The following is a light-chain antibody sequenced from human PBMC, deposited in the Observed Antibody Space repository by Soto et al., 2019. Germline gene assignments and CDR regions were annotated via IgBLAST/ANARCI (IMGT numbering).Light chain of an antibody. J-gene: IGKJ1*01. V-gene: IGKV3-20*01. CDR2: GAS. CDR3: HQYGSSAWT. Sequence: EIVLTQSPGTLSLSPGERATLSCRASQSVSSSYLVWYQQKPGQAPRLLIYGASSRATGIPDRFSGSGSGTDFTLTISRLEPEDFAVYYCHQYGSSAWTFGQGTKVDIK. CDR1: QSVSSSY.